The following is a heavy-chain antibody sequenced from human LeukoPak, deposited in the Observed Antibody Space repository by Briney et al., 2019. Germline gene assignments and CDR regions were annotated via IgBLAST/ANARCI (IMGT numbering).Heavy chain of an antibody. D-gene: IGHD2-2*03. Sequence: ASVKVSCEASGYTFTSYYMHWVRQAPGQGLEWMGIINPSGGSTSYAQKFQGRVTMTRDMSTSTVYMELSSLRSEDTAVYYCARDGYCSSTSCRGDYYYYYMDVWGKGTTVTVSS. V-gene: IGHV1-46*01. CDR1: GYTFTSYY. CDR3: ARDGYCSSTSCRGDYYYYYMDV. CDR2: INPSGGST. J-gene: IGHJ6*03.